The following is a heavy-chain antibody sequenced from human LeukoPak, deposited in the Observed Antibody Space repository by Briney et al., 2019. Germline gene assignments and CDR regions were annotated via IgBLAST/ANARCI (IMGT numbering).Heavy chain of an antibody. CDR2: ISYDGSNK. D-gene: IGHD2-2*01. J-gene: IGHJ3*02. V-gene: IGHV3-30*03. CDR1: GFTFSSYG. Sequence: GGSLRLSCAASGFTFSSYGMHWVRQAPGKGLEWVAVISYDGSNKYYADSVKGRFTISRDNSKNTLYLQMNSLRAEDTAVYFCARDRIEPAADGSFDIWGQGTTVTVSS. CDR3: ARDRIEPAADGSFDI.